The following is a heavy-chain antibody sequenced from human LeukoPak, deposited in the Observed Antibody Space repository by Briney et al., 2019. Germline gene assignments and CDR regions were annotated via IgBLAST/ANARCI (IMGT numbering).Heavy chain of an antibody. CDR2: INPSGGST. Sequence: ASVKVSCKASGYTFTSYYMHWVRQAPGQGLEWMGIINPSGGSTSYAQKFQGRVTMTRDMSTSTVYMELSSLRSEDTAVYYCARGGLGARHYYYYYMDVWGKGTTVTVSS. V-gene: IGHV1-46*01. J-gene: IGHJ6*03. CDR1: GYTFTSYY. CDR3: ARGGLGARHYYYYYMDV. D-gene: IGHD3-16*01.